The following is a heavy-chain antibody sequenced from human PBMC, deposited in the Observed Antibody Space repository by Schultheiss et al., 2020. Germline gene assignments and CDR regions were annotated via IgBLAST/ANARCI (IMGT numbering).Heavy chain of an antibody. CDR1: GFTFSSYD. Sequence: GGSLRLSCAASGFTFSSYDMHWVRQAPGKGLEWVSAIVPAGDTYYTGSVKGRFTISRENSKNSLYLQMNRLMAEDTAVYYCAKAPQDSGYSYGYDYWGQGTLVTVS. V-gene: IGHV3-13*01. CDR2: IVPAGDT. D-gene: IGHD5-18*01. J-gene: IGHJ4*02. CDR3: AKAPQDSGYSYGYDY.